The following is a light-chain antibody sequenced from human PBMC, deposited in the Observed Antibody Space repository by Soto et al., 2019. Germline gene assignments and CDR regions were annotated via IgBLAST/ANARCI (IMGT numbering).Light chain of an antibody. J-gene: IGKJ4*01. CDR2: GAS. CDR3: QPYNSWPT. V-gene: IGKV3-15*01. Sequence: EIIMTQSPATLSVSPGEGATLSCRTSHSISTNLAWYQHKRGQSPRLLVYGASTRATGVPARFSGSGSGAEFTLSISSLQSEDFAVYNCQPYNSWPTFGGGTKVEIK. CDR1: HSISTN.